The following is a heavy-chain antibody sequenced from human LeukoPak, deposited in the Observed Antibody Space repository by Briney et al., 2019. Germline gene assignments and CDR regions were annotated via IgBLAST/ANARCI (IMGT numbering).Heavy chain of an antibody. CDR3: AKDNDGYTYGYEFDY. Sequence: GGSLRLSCAASGITFSSYAMSWVRQAPGKGLEWVSGVSGSGGSTYYADSVKGRFTISRDNSKNTLYLQMNTLRAEDTAVYYCAKDNDGYTYGYEFDYWGQGTLVTVSS. J-gene: IGHJ4*02. V-gene: IGHV3-23*01. CDR1: GITFSSYA. CDR2: VSGSGGST. D-gene: IGHD5-18*01.